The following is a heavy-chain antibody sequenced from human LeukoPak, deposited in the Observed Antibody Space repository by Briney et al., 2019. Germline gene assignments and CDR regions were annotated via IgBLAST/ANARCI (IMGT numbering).Heavy chain of an antibody. J-gene: IGHJ6*02. D-gene: IGHD6-19*01. CDR3: ARVISVAGLDV. V-gene: IGHV3-53*01. Sequence: PGGSLRLSCAASGFTVSSNYMSWVRQAPGQGLEWVSVIYSGGSTYYADSVKGRFTISRDNSKNTLYLQMNSLRAEDTAVYYCARVISVAGLDVWGQGTTVTVSS. CDR2: IYSGGST. CDR1: GFTVSSNY.